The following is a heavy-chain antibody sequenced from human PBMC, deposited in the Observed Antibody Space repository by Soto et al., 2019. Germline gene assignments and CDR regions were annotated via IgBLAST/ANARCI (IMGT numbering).Heavy chain of an antibody. V-gene: IGHV3-21*01. CDR1: GFTFSSYS. D-gene: IGHD1-1*01. Sequence: GGSLRLSCAASGFTFSSYSMNWVRQAPGKGLEWVSSISSSSSYIYYADSVKGRFTISRDNAKNSLYLQMNSLTAEDTAVYYCARLSTGTLSWFDPWGQGTLVTVSS. CDR3: ARLSTGTLSWFDP. J-gene: IGHJ5*02. CDR2: ISSSSSYI.